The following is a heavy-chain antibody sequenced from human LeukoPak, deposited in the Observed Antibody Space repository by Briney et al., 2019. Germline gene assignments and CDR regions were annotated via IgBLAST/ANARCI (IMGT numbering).Heavy chain of an antibody. CDR3: ARGVLRYFDWLSPGPFDY. V-gene: IGHV1-69*13. J-gene: IGHJ4*02. CDR1: GGTFSSYA. D-gene: IGHD3-9*01. CDR2: IIPIFGTA. Sequence: GASVKVSCKASGGTFSSYAISWVRRAPGQGLEWMGGIIPIFGTANYAQKFQGRVTITADESTSTAYMELSSLRSEDTAVYYCARGVLRYFDWLSPGPFDYWGQGTLVTVSS.